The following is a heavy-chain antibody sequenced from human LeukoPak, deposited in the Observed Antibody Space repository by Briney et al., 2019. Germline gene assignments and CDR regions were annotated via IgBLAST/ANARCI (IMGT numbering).Heavy chain of an antibody. CDR3: AGQVYYDSSGYYVRNAFDI. CDR2: ISSSSSTI. CDR1: GFTFSSYS. J-gene: IGHJ3*02. D-gene: IGHD3-22*01. Sequence: GGSLRPSCAASGFTFSSYSMNWVRQAPGKGREWVSYISSSSSTIYYADSVKGRFTISRDNAKNSLYLQMNSLRAEDTAVYYCAGQVYYDSSGYYVRNAFDIWGQGTMVTVSS. V-gene: IGHV3-48*01.